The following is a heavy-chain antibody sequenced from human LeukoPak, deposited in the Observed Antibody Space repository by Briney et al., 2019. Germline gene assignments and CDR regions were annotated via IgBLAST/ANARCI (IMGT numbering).Heavy chain of an antibody. J-gene: IGHJ3*02. CDR3: ARVNNGAFDI. CDR1: GFTFSSYW. D-gene: IGHD1/OR15-1a*01. V-gene: IGHV3-74*01. Sequence: GGSLRLSCAASGFTFSSYWMHWVRQAPGRGLVWVSRINTDGSSTGYADSVTGRFTISRDNAKNPLYLQMNSLRAEDTAVYYCARVNNGAFDIWGQGTMVTVSS. CDR2: INTDGSST.